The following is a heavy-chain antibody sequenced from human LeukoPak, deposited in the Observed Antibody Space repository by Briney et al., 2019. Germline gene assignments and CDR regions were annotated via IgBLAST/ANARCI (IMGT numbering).Heavy chain of an antibody. J-gene: IGHJ5*02. CDR1: GVSFNSAVEA. Sequence: VSGPTLVNPTQTLTLTCNFSGVSFNSAVEAVGWIRQPPGKALEWLTLMYGPDHKRYNPSLKTRLTITKDTSNDQVGLIMTNMDPVDTATYYCVHLSCPYGTCYIYNDWGWFDTWGQGALVTVSS. V-gene: IGHV2-5*01. CDR2: MYGPDHK. D-gene: IGHD3-9*01. CDR3: VHLSCPYGTCYIYNDWGWFDT.